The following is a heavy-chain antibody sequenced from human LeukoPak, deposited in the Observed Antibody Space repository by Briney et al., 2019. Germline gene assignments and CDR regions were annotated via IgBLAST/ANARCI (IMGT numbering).Heavy chain of an antibody. J-gene: IGHJ4*02. V-gene: IGHV3-23*01. CDR3: AGKSPGWSMAFDH. D-gene: IGHD2-8*01. CDR2: IGVSGGRT. Sequence: GGSLRLSCAASGFTFSNYAMSWVRQAPGKGLEWVSGIGVSGGRTYYPDSVKGRFTISRDDSKNTLYLQMNSLRTEDTAVYYCAGKSPGWSMAFDHWGQGTLVTVSS. CDR1: GFTFSNYA.